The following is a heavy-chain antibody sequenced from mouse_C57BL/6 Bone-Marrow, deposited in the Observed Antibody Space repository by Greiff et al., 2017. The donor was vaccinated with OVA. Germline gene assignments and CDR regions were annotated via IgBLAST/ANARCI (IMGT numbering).Heavy chain of an antibody. CDR3: ARHYYGPQLRAMDY. J-gene: IGHJ4*01. CDR2: IHPSDSDT. CDR1: GYTFTSYW. Sequence: QVQLQQPGAELVKPGASVKVSCKASGYTFTSYWMHWVKQRPGQGLEWIGRIHPSDSDTNYNQKFKGKATLTVDKSSSTAYMQLSSLTSEDSAVYYCARHYYGPQLRAMDYWGQGTSVTVSS. D-gene: IGHD1-1*01. V-gene: IGHV1-74*01.